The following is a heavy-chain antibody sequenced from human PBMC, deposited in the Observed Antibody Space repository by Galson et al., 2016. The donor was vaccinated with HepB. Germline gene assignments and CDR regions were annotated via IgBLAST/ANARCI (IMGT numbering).Heavy chain of an antibody. CDR3: AKGTTDLGDD. Sequence: SLRLSCAASGLTISDYGMNWVRQAPGKGLEWVAFMWHDGSKTYYPDSLRGRFTISRDTSKNTLYLQIDSLRVEDTAVYYCAKGTTDLGDDWGQGIVVTVSS. CDR1: GLTISDYG. J-gene: IGHJ4*02. CDR2: MWHDGSKT. V-gene: IGHV3-33*06. D-gene: IGHD4-11*01.